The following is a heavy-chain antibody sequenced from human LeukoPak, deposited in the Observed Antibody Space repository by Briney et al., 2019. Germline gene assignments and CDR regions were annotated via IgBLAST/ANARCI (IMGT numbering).Heavy chain of an antibody. D-gene: IGHD6-13*01. Sequence: SETLSLTCTVSGGSIISTSYYWGWIRQPPGKGLEWIGSIYYSGTTYYNTSLKSRVTISVDTSKNQFSLKLSSVTAADTAVYYCARAGIAAAGIDPGSVILSGVAWSDAFDIWGQGTMVTVSS. J-gene: IGHJ3*02. CDR2: IYYSGTT. CDR3: ARAGIAAAGIDPGSVILSGVAWSDAFDI. CDR1: GGSIISTSYY. V-gene: IGHV4-39*07.